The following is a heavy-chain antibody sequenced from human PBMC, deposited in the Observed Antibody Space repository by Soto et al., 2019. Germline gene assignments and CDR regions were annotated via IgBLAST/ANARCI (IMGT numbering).Heavy chain of an antibody. Sequence: VQLVESGGGLVQPGGSLRLSCAASGFTFSSYSMNWVRQAPGKGLEWVSYISSSSSTIYYADSVKGRFTISRDNAKNSLYLQMNSLRAEDTAVYYCARELRYFDWLSGAGDDYWGQGTLVTVSS. CDR3: ARELRYFDWLSGAGDDY. CDR1: GFTFSSYS. D-gene: IGHD3-9*01. J-gene: IGHJ4*02. CDR2: ISSSSSTI. V-gene: IGHV3-48*01.